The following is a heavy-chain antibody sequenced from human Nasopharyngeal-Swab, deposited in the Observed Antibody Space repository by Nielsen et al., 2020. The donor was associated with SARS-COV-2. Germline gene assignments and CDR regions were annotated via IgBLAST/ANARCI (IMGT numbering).Heavy chain of an antibody. CDR2: INIDGNVT. V-gene: IGHV3-74*01. CDR1: GSTSSSSW. D-gene: IGHD3-10*01. J-gene: IGHJ4*02. CDR3: TRDIGGKYGY. Sequence: SLNTSSTSSGSTSSSSWMHLVRHLPGKGVVWGSRINIDGNVTDYADSVKGRSTISRDNARNTLYLQMNSLRGEDTAVYYCTRDIGGKYGYWGQGNLVTVSS.